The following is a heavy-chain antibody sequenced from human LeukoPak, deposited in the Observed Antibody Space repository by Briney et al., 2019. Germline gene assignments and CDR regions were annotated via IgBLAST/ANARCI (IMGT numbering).Heavy chain of an antibody. V-gene: IGHV1-2*02. Sequence: ASVKVSCKASGYTFTGYYMHWVRQAPGQGLEWMGWINPNSGGTNYAQKFQGRVTMTRDTSISTAYMELSRLRSDDTAVYYCARAPPRYVWGGYRSSDYWGQGTLVTVSS. CDR3: ARAPPRYVWGGYRSSDY. D-gene: IGHD3-16*02. CDR2: INPNSGGT. J-gene: IGHJ4*02. CDR1: GYTFTGYY.